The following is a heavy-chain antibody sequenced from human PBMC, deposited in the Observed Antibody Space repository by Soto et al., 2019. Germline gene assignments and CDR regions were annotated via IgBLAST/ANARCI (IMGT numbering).Heavy chain of an antibody. Sequence: SETLSLTCAVYGGSFSGYYWSWIRKPPGKGLEWIGEINHSGSTNYNPSLKSRVTISVDTSKNQFSLKLSSVTAADTAVYYCARVGIQLWTHFDYWGQGTLVTVSS. CDR2: INHSGST. CDR1: GGSFSGYY. D-gene: IGHD5-18*01. CDR3: ARVGIQLWTHFDY. J-gene: IGHJ4*02. V-gene: IGHV4-34*01.